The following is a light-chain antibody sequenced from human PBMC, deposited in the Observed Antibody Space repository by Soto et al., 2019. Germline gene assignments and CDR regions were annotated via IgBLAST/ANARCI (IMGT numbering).Light chain of an antibody. CDR1: QSISTY. J-gene: IGKJ1*01. Sequence: DIQRTQYPSSLSAYVGNRVTMTCRASQSISTYLNWYQQKPGKAPKLLIYAASSFQSGVPSRFSGSGSGTEFTLTISSLQSEDFAVYYCQQYNTGPPWTFGQGTKVDI. CDR2: AAS. V-gene: IGKV1-39*01. CDR3: QQYNTGPPWT.